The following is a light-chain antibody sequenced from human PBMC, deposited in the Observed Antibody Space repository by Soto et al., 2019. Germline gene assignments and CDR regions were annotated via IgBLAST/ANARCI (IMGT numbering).Light chain of an antibody. J-gene: IGLJ1*01. Sequence: QSVLTQPRSVSGSPGQPVTISCTGTSSGVGGYNYVSWYQQHPGKAPKLMIYDVSKRPSGVPDRFSGSKSGNTASLTISGLQAEDEADYYCCSYAGSYTYVFGTGTKVTVL. V-gene: IGLV2-11*01. CDR2: DVS. CDR1: SSGVGGYNY. CDR3: CSYAGSYTYV.